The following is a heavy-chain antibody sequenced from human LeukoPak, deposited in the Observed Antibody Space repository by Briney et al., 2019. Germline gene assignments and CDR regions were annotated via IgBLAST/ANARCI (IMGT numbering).Heavy chain of an antibody. J-gene: IGHJ5*02. V-gene: IGHV3-30*18. Sequence: GGSLRLSCAASGFTFSTFGMHWVSQAPGTGLEWVAVISYDGNNQYYSDSVKGRFTISRDNSKNTLYLQMNSLRPEDTALYYCAKEHMLRGVIYWFDPSGQGTLVTVSS. CDR3: AKEHMLRGVIYWFDP. CDR1: GFTFSTFG. D-gene: IGHD3-10*01. CDR2: ISYDGNNQ.